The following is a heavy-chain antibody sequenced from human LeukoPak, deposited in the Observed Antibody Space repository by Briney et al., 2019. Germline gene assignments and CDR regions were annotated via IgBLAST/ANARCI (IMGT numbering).Heavy chain of an antibody. CDR1: GFTFSSYG. CDR2: IRYDGSNK. Sequence: GGSLRLSCAASGFTFSSYGMHWVRQAPGKGLEWVAFIRYDGSNKYYADSVKGRFTISRDNSKNTLYLQMNSLRAEDTAVYYCAKDRLITSYYDFWSGYPNWFDPWGQGTLVTVSS. V-gene: IGHV3-30*02. J-gene: IGHJ5*02. D-gene: IGHD3-3*01. CDR3: AKDRLITSYYDFWSGYPNWFDP.